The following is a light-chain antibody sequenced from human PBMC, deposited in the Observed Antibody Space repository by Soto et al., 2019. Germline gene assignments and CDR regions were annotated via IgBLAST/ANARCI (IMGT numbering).Light chain of an antibody. Sequence: ELVLTQSPATLSLSPREKATISSRASQSVSYSLAWYQKKPGKAPRLLTYDASNRATGIPARFSGSGSGTDFTLTISSLEPEDFAVYYCEQRNNWEWTFGQGTKVDIK. CDR1: QSVSYS. J-gene: IGKJ1*01. CDR2: DAS. CDR3: EQRNNWEWT. V-gene: IGKV3-11*01.